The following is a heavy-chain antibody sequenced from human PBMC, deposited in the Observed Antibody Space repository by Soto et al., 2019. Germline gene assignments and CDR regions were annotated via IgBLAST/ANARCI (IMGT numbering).Heavy chain of an antibody. D-gene: IGHD5-12*01. J-gene: IGHJ4*02. CDR3: ARESSGYSSYFDY. Sequence: GGSLRLSCAGSGLSFSNYWIHWVRQAPGKGLAWVSRISRDGSSIAYADSVKGRFTISRDFAKNTVYLQMDSLGAEDTALYYCARESSGYSSYFDYWGQGSLVTVSS. CDR1: GLSFSNYW. CDR2: ISRDGSSI. V-gene: IGHV3-74*01.